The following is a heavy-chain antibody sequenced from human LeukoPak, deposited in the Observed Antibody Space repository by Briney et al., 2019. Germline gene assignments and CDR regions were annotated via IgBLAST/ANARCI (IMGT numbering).Heavy chain of an antibody. J-gene: IGHJ5*02. Sequence: SETLSLTCTVSGGSISSYYWSWIRQPPGKGLEWIGYIHYSGGITNYNPSLKSRVTISVDTSKNQFSLKLNSVTAADTAVYYCARDLPTLIPGFDPWGQGTLVTVSS. V-gene: IGHV4-59*01. CDR3: ARDLPTLIPGFDP. CDR2: IHYSGGIT. CDR1: GGSISSYY.